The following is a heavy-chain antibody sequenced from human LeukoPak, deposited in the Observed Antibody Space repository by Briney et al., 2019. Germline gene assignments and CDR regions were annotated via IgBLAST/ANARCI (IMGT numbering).Heavy chain of an antibody. Sequence: ASVKVSCKASGGTFSSYAISWVRQAPGQGLEWMGWMNPNSGNTGYAQKFQGRVTMTRNTSISTAYMELSSLRSEDTAVYFCARAGPGSGSYYNDVWFDPWGQGTLVTVSS. CDR3: ARAGPGSGSYYNDVWFDP. CDR1: GGTFSSYA. D-gene: IGHD3-10*01. J-gene: IGHJ5*02. V-gene: IGHV1-8*02. CDR2: MNPNSGNT.